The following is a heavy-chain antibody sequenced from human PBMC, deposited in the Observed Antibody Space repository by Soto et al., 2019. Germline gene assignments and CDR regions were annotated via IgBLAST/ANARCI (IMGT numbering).Heavy chain of an antibody. V-gene: IGHV1-46*01. D-gene: IGHD3-22*01. CDR2: INPSGGST. Sequence: QVQLVQSGAEVKKPGASVKVSCKASGYTFTSYYMHWVRQAPGQGLEWMGIINPSGGSTSSAQKFQGRVTMTRDTSTSTVYMELSSLRSEDTAVYYCAGARGAIVVFNDFDYWGQGTLVTVSS. CDR3: AGARGAIVVFNDFDY. CDR1: GYTFTSYY. J-gene: IGHJ4*02.